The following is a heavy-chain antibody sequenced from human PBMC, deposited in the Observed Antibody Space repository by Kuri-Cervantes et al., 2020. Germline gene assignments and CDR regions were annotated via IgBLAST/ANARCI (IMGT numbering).Heavy chain of an antibody. CDR3: ARDSGSGSYPHAFDI. V-gene: IGHV1-8*01. D-gene: IGHD3-10*01. CDR1: GYTFTSYD. Sequence: GGSLRLSCKASGYTFTSYDINWVRQATGQGLEWMGWMNPNSGNTGYAQKFQGRVTMTRNTSISTAYMELSSLRSEDTAVYYCARDSGSGSYPHAFDIWGQETMVTVSS. CDR2: MNPNSGNT. J-gene: IGHJ3*02.